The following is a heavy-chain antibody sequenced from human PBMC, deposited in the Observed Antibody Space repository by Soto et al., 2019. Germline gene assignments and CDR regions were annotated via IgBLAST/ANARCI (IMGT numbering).Heavy chain of an antibody. Sequence: SQTLSLTCAISGDSVSSHSAAWNWIRQSTSRGLEWLGRTYYRSKWYNDYAVSVKSRITINPDTSKNQFSLQLNSVTPEDTAVYYCARDPQWELLTGWFDPWGQGTLVTVSS. CDR3: ARDPQWELLTGWFDP. D-gene: IGHD1-26*01. V-gene: IGHV6-1*01. CDR1: GDSVSSHSAA. J-gene: IGHJ5*02. CDR2: TYYRSKWYN.